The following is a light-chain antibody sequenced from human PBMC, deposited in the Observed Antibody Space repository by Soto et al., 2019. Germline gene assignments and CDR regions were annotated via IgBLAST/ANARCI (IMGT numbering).Light chain of an antibody. J-gene: IGKJ1*01. Sequence: DLQMTQSPSSLSASIGDKVTVTCRASQSISKYLNWYQQKPGKDPKLLIYAASSLQSGVPSRFSGSGSGSEFTLSISSLQPEDFATYYCQQSYITPWTFGQGTKVEI. CDR1: QSISKY. CDR2: AAS. V-gene: IGKV1-39*01. CDR3: QQSYITPWT.